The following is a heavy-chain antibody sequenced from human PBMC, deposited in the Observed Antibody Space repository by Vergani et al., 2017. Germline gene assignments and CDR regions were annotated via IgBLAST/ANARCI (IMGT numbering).Heavy chain of an antibody. Sequence: QVQLVQSGAEVKKPGSSVKVSCKASGGTFSSYAISWVRQAPGQGLEWMGGIIPIFGTANYAQKFQGRVTITADESTSTAYMELSSLRSEDTAVSYWARDRRPEDAFAIWGQGTMVTVSS. CDR2: IIPIFGTA. J-gene: IGHJ3*02. CDR1: GGTFSSYA. V-gene: IGHV1-69*01. CDR3: ARDRRPEDAFAI. D-gene: IGHD1-14*01.